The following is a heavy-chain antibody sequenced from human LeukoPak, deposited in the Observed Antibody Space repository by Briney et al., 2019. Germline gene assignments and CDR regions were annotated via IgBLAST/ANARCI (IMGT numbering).Heavy chain of an antibody. CDR2: ISSSSSYI. CDR3: ARSAQWLGSGFDP. D-gene: IGHD6-19*01. V-gene: IGHV3-21*01. CDR1: GFTFSSYS. J-gene: IGHJ5*02. Sequence: PGGSLRLSCAASGFTFSSYSMNWVRQAPGKGLEWVSSISSSSSYIYYADSVKGRFTISRDNAKNSLYLQMNSLRAEDTAVYYCARSAQWLGSGFDPWGQGTLVTVSS.